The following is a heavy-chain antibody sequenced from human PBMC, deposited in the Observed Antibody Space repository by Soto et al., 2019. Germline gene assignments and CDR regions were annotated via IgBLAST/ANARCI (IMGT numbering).Heavy chain of an antibody. Sequence: QVQLVQSGAEVKKPGASVKVSCKASGYTFTSYGISWVRQAPGQGLEWMGWISAYNGNTNYAQKVQGRVTMTTDTSTSTAYMELRSLRSDDTAVYYCARDRVVVVVAAPVAFDIWGQGTMVTVSS. CDR3: ARDRVVVVVAAPVAFDI. D-gene: IGHD2-15*01. CDR1: GYTFTSYG. CDR2: ISAYNGNT. J-gene: IGHJ3*02. V-gene: IGHV1-18*01.